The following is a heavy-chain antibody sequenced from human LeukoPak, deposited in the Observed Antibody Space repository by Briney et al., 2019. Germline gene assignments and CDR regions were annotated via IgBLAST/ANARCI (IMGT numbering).Heavy chain of an antibody. CDR2: IYYSGTT. V-gene: IGHV4-38-2*02. CDR3: ARRTVSRLPNWFDP. Sequence: SETLSLTCTVSGYSISSGYYWGWIRQPPGQGLEWIGTIYYSGTTYYNPSLKSRVTISVDTSKNHFSLKLNSVTAADTAVYYCARRTVSRLPNWFDPWGQGTLVTVSS. D-gene: IGHD4-17*01. J-gene: IGHJ5*02. CDR1: GYSISSGYY.